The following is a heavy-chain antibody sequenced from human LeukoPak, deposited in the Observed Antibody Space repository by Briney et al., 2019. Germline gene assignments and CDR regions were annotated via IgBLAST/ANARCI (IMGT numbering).Heavy chain of an antibody. J-gene: IGHJ4*02. V-gene: IGHV3-30*04. D-gene: IGHD3-10*02. CDR3: ARTYGRGS. CDR2: ISYDGSNK. CDR1: GFTFSSYA. Sequence: GGSLRLSCAASGFTFSSYAMHWVRQAPGKGLEWVAVISYDGSNKYYADSVKGRFTISRDNSKNTLYLQMNSLRVEDTAVYYCARTYGRGSWGQGTLVTVSS.